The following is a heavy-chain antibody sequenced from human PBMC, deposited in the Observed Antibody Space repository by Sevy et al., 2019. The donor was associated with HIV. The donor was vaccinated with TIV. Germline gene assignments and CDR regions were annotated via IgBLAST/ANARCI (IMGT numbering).Heavy chain of an antibody. CDR2: INPNSGGT. CDR3: ARDQRGIAVAYFDY. V-gene: IGHV1-2*02. J-gene: IGHJ4*02. Sequence: ASVKVSCKASGYTFTGYYMHWVRQAPGQGLEWMGWINPNSGGTNYAQKFQGRVTMTRDTSISTAYMELSRLSSDDTAVYYCARDQRGIAVAYFDYWGQGTLVTVSS. CDR1: GYTFTGYY. D-gene: IGHD6-19*01.